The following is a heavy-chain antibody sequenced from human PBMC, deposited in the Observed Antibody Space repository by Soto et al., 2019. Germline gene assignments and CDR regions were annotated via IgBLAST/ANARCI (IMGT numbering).Heavy chain of an antibody. CDR3: ALSYXYGSGXXLLYYFDY. CDR2: IIPIFGTA. Sequence: QVQXVQSGAEXXKPGSXVKVSCKASGGTXXSYXXXXXRXXXGQGLXWXGGIIPIFGTANYAQKFQGRVTITADESTSTAYMELSSLRSEDTAVYYCALSYXYGSGXXLLYYFDYWGQGTLVTVSS. CDR1: GGTXXSYX. D-gene: IGHD3-10*01. J-gene: IGHJ4*02. V-gene: IGHV1-69*01.